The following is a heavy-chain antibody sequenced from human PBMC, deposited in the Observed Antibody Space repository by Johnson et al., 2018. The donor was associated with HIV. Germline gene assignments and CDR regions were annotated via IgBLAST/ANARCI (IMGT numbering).Heavy chain of an antibody. CDR2: INRDGSTT. CDR3: ARAFEVGPSERVVDGFDI. J-gene: IGHJ3*02. Sequence: VQLVESGGDLVQSGGSLRVSCAASGFTFSRHWMHWVRQAPGKGLEWVSRINRDGSTTDYADSVTGRFTISRDNAKNSLYLQMKSLRAEDTALYYCARAFEVGPSERVVDGFDIWGQGTMVTVSS. V-gene: IGHV3-74*02. CDR1: GFTFSRHW. D-gene: IGHD3-3*01.